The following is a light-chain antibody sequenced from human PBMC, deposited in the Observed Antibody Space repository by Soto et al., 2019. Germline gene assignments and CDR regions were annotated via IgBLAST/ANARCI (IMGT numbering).Light chain of an antibody. Sequence: EIVFNQSPCTLSLSPGERATLSCRASQSVSNNYLAWYQQKPGQAPRLLIYGASNRATGIPDRFSGSGSGTDFTLTIRRLEPEDFAVYYCQQYGSSGTSGQGTKVDI. CDR3: QQYGSSGT. V-gene: IGKV3-20*01. CDR2: GAS. J-gene: IGKJ1*01. CDR1: QSVSNNY.